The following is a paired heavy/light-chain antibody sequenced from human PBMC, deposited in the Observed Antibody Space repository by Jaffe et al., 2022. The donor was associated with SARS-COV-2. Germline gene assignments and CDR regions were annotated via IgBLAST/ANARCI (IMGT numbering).Heavy chain of an antibody. Sequence: EVQLVESGGGLVQPGGSLRLSCAASGFSFSTYNMNWVRQAPGKGLEWVSYISSSSSTIYYVDSVKGRFTISRDNAKGTLYLQMTSLRAEDTAVYYCARDLYDYLWGSLDSWGQGTLVTVSS. CDR1: GFSFSTYN. CDR2: ISSSSSTI. V-gene: IGHV3-48*01. CDR3: ARDLYDYLWGSLDS. D-gene: IGHD3-16*01. J-gene: IGHJ4*02.
Light chain of an antibody. J-gene: IGKJ1*01. Sequence: DIQMTQSPSSLSASVGDRVTITCRASQSISNYLNWYQQRPGKAPKLLIYAASTLQSGVPSRFSGSGSGSDFTLTISSLQPEDFATYYCLQTSGTPWTFGQGTKVEIQ. CDR3: LQTSGTPWT. CDR2: AAS. CDR1: QSISNY. V-gene: IGKV1-39*01.